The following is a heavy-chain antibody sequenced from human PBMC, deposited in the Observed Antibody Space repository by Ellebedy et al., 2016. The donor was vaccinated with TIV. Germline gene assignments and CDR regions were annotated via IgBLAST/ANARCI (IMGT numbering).Heavy chain of an antibody. J-gene: IGHJ5*02. CDR1: GGSISSYY. D-gene: IGHD2-2*01. CDR2: IYYSGST. CDR3: ARHCSSTSCLRQWFDP. Sequence: MPSETLSLTCTVSGGSISSYYWSWIRQPPGKGLEWIGYIYYSGSTNYNPSLKSRVTISVDTSKNQFSLKLSSVTAADTAVYYCARHCSSTSCLRQWFDPWGQGTLVTVSS. V-gene: IGHV4-59*01.